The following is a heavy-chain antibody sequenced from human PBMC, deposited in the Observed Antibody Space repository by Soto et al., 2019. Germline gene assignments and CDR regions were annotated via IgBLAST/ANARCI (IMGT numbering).Heavy chain of an antibody. J-gene: IGHJ4*02. D-gene: IGHD1-26*01. CDR2: IYWDDSK. Sequence: QITLKESGPTLVKPTQTLTLTCTFSGFALPTDRVGVGWIRQPPGKALEWLAVIYWDDSKTYRPSLKSRLTITKDTSNNQVALTMTDMHPVDTATYYCAHSYAGRSLYWCQGTLVTVSS. V-gene: IGHV2-5*02. CDR1: GFALPTDRVG. CDR3: AHSYAGRSLY.